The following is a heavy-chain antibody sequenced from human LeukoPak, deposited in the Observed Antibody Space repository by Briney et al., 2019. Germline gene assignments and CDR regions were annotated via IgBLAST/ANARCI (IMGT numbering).Heavy chain of an antibody. J-gene: IGHJ4*02. Sequence: GGSLRLSCAASGFTFSSYAMHWVRQAPGKGLEWVAVIWYDGSNKYHADSVKGRFTISRDNSKNTLDLQMNSLRAEDTAVYYCARGRGSGGVAAIRTYCDYWGQGTLVTVSS. D-gene: IGHD5-12*01. CDR1: GFTFSSYA. V-gene: IGHV3-33*01. CDR3: ARGRGSGGVAAIRTYCDY. CDR2: IWYDGSNK.